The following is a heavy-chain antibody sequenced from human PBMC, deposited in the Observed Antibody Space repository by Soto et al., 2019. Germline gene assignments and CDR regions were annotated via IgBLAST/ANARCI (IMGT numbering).Heavy chain of an antibody. V-gene: IGHV3-49*04. CDR3: ARDILTGYYSPPQDY. CDR1: GFSVGDYV. CDR2: IRSKAYGGTA. D-gene: IGHD3-9*01. Sequence: LRLSCATSGFSVGDYVLSWVRQAPGKGLERVGYIRSKAYGGTAEYAASVTGRFTISRDDSKSIAYLQMNSLKTEDTAVYYCARDILTGYYSPPQDYWGQGTLVTVSS. J-gene: IGHJ4*02.